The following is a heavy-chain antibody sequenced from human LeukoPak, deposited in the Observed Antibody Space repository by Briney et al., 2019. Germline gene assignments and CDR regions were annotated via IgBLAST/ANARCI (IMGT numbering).Heavy chain of an antibody. CDR3: VRDGGVSGYDLLDY. J-gene: IGHJ4*02. CDR1: GFTFSNYW. V-gene: IGHV3-7*01. D-gene: IGHD5-12*01. CDR2: INQDGSEE. Sequence: PGGSLRLSCAASGFTFSNYWMTWVRQAPGKGLEWVAHINQDGSEEHYMDSVKARFTISRDNAKNSLSLQMNSLRAEDTAVYYCVRDGGVSGYDLLDYWGQGTLVTVYS.